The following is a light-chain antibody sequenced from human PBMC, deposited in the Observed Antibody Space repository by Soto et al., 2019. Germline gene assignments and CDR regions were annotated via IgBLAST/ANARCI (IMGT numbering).Light chain of an antibody. CDR3: QQYNHWPPIT. CDR2: SGS. Sequence: VMAQSPGRLCVSPGVVATLSCRSSQSVRDNIAWYQQKPGQAPRLLIYSGSTRATGVPARFSGSGSGTEFTLTISRLRSDDSAVHQCQQYNHWPPITFGQGTRLEIK. J-gene: IGKJ5*01. V-gene: IGKV3-15*01. CDR1: QSVRDN.